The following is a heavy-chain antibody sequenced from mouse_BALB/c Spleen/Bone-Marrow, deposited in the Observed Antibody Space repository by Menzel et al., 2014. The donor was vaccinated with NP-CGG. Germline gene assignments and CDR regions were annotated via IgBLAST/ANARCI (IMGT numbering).Heavy chain of an antibody. Sequence: EVQLQQSGTDLVKPGASVKLSCTASGFNIXDTYMHWVKQRPEQGLDWIGRIDPASGNIQYDPKFQGRAAITADTSSNTAYLQLSSLTSEDTAVYYCASLTGTFDYWGQGPLSQSPQ. J-gene: IGHJ2*01. CDR1: GFNIXDTY. CDR2: IDPASGNI. V-gene: IGHV14-3*02. CDR3: ASLTGTFDY. D-gene: IGHD4-1*01.